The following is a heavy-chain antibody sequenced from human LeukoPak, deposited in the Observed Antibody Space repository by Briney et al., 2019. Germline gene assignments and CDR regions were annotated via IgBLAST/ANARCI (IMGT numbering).Heavy chain of an antibody. D-gene: IGHD3-10*01. CDR3: ARDHRITMVRGVTGMDV. CDR1: GFTFSSHS. Sequence: GGSLRLSCAASGFTFSSHSMNWVRQAPGKGLGWVSSISSSSSYIYYADSVKGRFTISRDNAKNSLYLQMNSLRAEDTAVYYCARDHRITMVRGVTGMDVWGQGTTVTVSS. V-gene: IGHV3-21*01. CDR2: ISSSSSYI. J-gene: IGHJ6*02.